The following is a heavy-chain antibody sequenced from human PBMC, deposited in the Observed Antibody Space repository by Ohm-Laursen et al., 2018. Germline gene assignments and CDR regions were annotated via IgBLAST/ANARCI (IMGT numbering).Heavy chain of an antibody. Sequence: ASVKVSCKASGYTFTTYYMHWVRQAPGQGLEWMGWINPNSGGTNYAQKFQGRVTMTRDTSISTAYMELSRLRSDDTAVYYCARGQLRWSPGSDAFDIWGQGTMVTVPS. CDR2: INPNSGGT. CDR1: GYTFTTYY. J-gene: IGHJ3*02. CDR3: ARGQLRWSPGSDAFDI. V-gene: IGHV1-2*02. D-gene: IGHD4-23*01.